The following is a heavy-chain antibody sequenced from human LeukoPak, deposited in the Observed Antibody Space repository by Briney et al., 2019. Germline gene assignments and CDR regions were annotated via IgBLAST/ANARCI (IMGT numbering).Heavy chain of an antibody. D-gene: IGHD3-3*01. CDR3: ARAGTYYDFWSGNPGYFDY. V-gene: IGHV4-4*07. J-gene: IGHJ4*02. CDR1: GGSISSYY. Sequence: SETLSLTCTVSGGSISSYYWSWIRQPAGKGLEWIGRIYTSGSTNYNPSLKSRVTMSVDTSKNQFCLKLSSVTAADTAVYYCARAGTYYDFWSGNPGYFDYWGQGTLVTVSS. CDR2: IYTSGST.